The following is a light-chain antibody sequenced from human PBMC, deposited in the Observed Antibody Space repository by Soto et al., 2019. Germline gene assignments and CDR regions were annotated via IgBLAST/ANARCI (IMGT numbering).Light chain of an antibody. CDR3: MQALQTPLT. CDR2: LGS. J-gene: IGKJ4*01. V-gene: IGKV2-28*01. Sequence: DIVMTQSPLSLPVTPGEPASISCRSSQSLLHSNGYNYSDWYLQKPGQSPQLLIYLGSNRASGVLDRFSGSGSGTDFTLKISRVEAEDVGVYCCMQALQTPLTFGGGTKVEFK. CDR1: QSLLHSNGYNY.